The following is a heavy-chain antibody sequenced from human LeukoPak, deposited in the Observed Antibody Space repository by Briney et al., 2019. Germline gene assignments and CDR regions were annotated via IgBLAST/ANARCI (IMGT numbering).Heavy chain of an antibody. V-gene: IGHV1-8*01. D-gene: IGHD6-13*01. CDR1: GYTFTSFD. CDR2: MNPNNGNT. J-gene: IGHJ6*03. CDR3: ARPTSRPSNYYYMDV. Sequence: ASVKVSCKASGYTFTSFDINWVRQATGQGLEWMGWMNPNNGNTGYAQKFQGRVTMTRDTAISTAYMELSSLTYEDTAVYYCARPTSRPSNYYYMDVWGKGTTVTASS.